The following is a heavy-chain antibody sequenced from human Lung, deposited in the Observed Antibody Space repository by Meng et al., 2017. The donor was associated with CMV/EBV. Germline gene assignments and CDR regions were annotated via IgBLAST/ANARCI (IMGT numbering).Heavy chain of an antibody. Sequence: GGSLRLXCTASGFILSDYSMSRVRQAPGKGLECVSSMSSSSIHMYYADSTKGRSTISRDNAETSLYLQMNSLRAEDTYVKYCARGRGYCSSTTCYQNFDYWGQGTXVTVSS. J-gene: IGHJ4*02. CDR3: ARGRGYCSSTTCYQNFDY. CDR1: GFILSDYS. CDR2: MSSSSIHM. D-gene: IGHD2-2*01. V-gene: IGHV3-21*01.